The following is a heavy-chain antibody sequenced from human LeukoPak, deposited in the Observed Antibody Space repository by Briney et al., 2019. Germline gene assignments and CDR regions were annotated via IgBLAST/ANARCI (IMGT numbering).Heavy chain of an antibody. CDR3: STNQALDI. J-gene: IGHJ3*02. CDR2: IKRKADGGPT. Sequence: GGSLRLSCAASGFTFSSFVMSWVRQAPGKGLEWVGRIKRKADGGPTDYAAPVKGRFTISRDDSKNTLYLQMNSLKIEDTAVYFCSTNQALDIWGQGTKVTVSP. V-gene: IGHV3-15*01. CDR1: GFTFSSFV.